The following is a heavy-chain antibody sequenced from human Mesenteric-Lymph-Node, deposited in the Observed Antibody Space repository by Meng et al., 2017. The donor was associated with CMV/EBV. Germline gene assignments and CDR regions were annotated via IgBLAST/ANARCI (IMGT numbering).Heavy chain of an antibody. J-gene: IGHJ3*02. Sequence: GESLKISCAASGFTVDSHHMSWVRQAPGKGLEWVSVIHTGGKAYYGESVRGRLTISRDNSKNTLYLQMNSLRTADTAVYYCARDIVVVPAASDAFDIWGQGTMVTVSS. D-gene: IGHD2-2*01. V-gene: IGHV3-66*02. CDR2: IHTGGKA. CDR3: ARDIVVVPAASDAFDI. CDR1: GFTVDSHH.